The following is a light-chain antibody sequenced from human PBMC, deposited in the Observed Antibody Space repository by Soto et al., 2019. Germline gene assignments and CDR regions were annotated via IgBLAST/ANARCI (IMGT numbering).Light chain of an antibody. CDR1: QSISSW. V-gene: IGKV1-5*03. Sequence: DIPMTQSPSTLSASVGDRVTITCRASQSISSWLAWYQQKPGKAPKLLIYKASSLESGVPSRFSGSGSGTEFTLTISSLQPYDFATYYCQQYNSYLLTFGGGTKVEIK. CDR2: KAS. CDR3: QQYNSYLLT. J-gene: IGKJ4*01.